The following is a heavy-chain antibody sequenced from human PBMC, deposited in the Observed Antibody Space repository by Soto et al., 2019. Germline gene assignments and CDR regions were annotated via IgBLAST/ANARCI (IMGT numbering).Heavy chain of an antibody. CDR1: GGTFSSYA. V-gene: IGHV1-69*05. CDR2: IIPIFGTA. CDR3: ARGNVSSWYDD. D-gene: IGHD3-3*02. J-gene: IGHJ5*02. Sequence: SVKVSCKASGGTFSSYAISWVRQAPGQGLEWMGGIIPIFGTASYAQKFQGRVTMTRDTSTSTVYMELSSLRSEDTAVYYCARGNVSSWYDDWGQGTLVTVSS.